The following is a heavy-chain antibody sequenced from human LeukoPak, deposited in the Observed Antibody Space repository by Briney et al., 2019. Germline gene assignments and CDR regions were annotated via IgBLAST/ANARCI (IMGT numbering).Heavy chain of an antibody. J-gene: IGHJ4*02. CDR2: ISYDGSNK. D-gene: IGHD1-26*01. V-gene: IGHV3-30-3*01. CDR1: GFTFSSYA. Sequence: PGGSLRLSCAASGFTFSSYAMHWVRQAPGKGLEWVAVISYDGSNKYYADSVKGRFTISRDNSKNTLYLQMNSLRAEDTAVYYCARHVVGATLAMSYWGQGTLVTVSS. CDR3: ARHVVGATLAMSY.